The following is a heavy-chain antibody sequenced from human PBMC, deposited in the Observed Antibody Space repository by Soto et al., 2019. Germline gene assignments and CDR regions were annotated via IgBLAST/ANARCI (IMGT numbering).Heavy chain of an antibody. Sequence: QAQLVQSGAEVKKPGASVKVSCKASGYTFTSYDINWVRQAPGQGLEWLGWMDPNSGSTGYAQNFQGRVTLTRNISINTAHMGLSSLRSEDTAAYYCARERKFDFWRKGLDVWGQGTTVTVSS. J-gene: IGHJ6*02. CDR2: MDPNSGST. V-gene: IGHV1-8*01. D-gene: IGHD3-3*01. CDR3: ARERKFDFWRKGLDV. CDR1: GYTFTSYD.